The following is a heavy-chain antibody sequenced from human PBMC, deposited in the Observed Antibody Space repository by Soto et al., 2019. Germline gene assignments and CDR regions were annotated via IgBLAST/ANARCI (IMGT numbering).Heavy chain of an antibody. CDR1: GGSFSGYY. D-gene: IGHD3-9*01. J-gene: IGHJ6*02. CDR2: INHSGST. V-gene: IGHV4-34*01. CDR3: ARGHRYFDWLSRLYYYYGMDV. Sequence: PSETLSLTCSVYGGSFSGYYWSWIRQPPEKGLEWIGEINHSGSTNYNPSLKSRVTISVDTSKNQFSLKLSSVTAADTAVYYCARGHRYFDWLSRLYYYYGMDVWGQGTTVTASS.